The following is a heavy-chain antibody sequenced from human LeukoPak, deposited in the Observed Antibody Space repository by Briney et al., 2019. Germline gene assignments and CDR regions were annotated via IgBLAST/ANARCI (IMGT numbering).Heavy chain of an antibody. CDR3: ARESVEGTDY. D-gene: IGHD5-24*01. J-gene: IGHJ4*02. Sequence: SGTLSLTCTVSGGSISSYYWSWIRQPPGKGLEWIGYIYYSGSTNYNPSLKSRVTLSVDTSKNQFSLKLSSVTAADTAVYYCARESVEGTDYWGQGTLVTVSS. V-gene: IGHV4-59*01. CDR1: GGSISSYY. CDR2: IYYSGST.